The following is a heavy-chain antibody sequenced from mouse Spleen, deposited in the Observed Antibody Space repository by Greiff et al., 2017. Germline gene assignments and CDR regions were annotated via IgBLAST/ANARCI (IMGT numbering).Heavy chain of an antibody. D-gene: IGHD1-1*01. CDR1: GFTFSDYG. CDR2: ISSGSSTI. CDR3: ARLLRGNAMDY. V-gene: IGHV5-17*01. Sequence: EVKLMESGGGLVKPGGSLKLSCAASGFTFSDYGMHWVRQAPEKGLEWVAYISSGSSTIYYADTVKGRFTISRDNAKNTLFLQMTSLRSEDTAMYYCARLLRGNAMDYWGQGTSVTVSS. J-gene: IGHJ4*01.